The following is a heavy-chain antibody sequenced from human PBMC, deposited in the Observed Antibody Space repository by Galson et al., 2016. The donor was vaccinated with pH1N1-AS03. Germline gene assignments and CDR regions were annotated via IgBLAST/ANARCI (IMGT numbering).Heavy chain of an antibody. CDR1: GYTFANYG. CDR2: IGTYT. J-gene: IGHJ3*02. CDR3: ARHLRLGKGAFEI. D-gene: IGHD7-27*01. Sequence: SVKVSCKASGYTFANYGISWVRQAPGQGLEYMGWIGTYTIYAQKLQGRVTMTTDTSTSTAYMELRSLRSDDTAVYYCARHLRLGKGAFEIWGQGIPVTVSS. V-gene: IGHV1-18*01.